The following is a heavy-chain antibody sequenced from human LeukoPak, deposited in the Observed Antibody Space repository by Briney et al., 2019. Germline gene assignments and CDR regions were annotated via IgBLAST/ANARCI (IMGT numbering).Heavy chain of an antibody. D-gene: IGHD6-13*01. V-gene: IGHV5-10-1*01. CDR1: GYSFTSYW. J-gene: IGHJ4*02. CDR2: IDPSDSYT. Sequence: GESLKISCKTSGYSFTSYWISWVRQMPGKGLEWMGRIDPSDSYTNYSPSFQGHVTISADKSISTAYLQWSSLKASDTAMYYCARHVSYISKSDFDYWGQGALVTVSS. CDR3: ARHVSYISKSDFDY.